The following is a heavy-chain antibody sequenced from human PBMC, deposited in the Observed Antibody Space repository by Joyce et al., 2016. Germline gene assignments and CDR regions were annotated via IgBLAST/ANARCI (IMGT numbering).Heavy chain of an antibody. CDR1: ELTFSSYA. J-gene: IGHJ6*02. CDR2: ISGSGGST. CDR3: AKLLYAQYYYGMDV. D-gene: IGHD2/OR15-2a*01. V-gene: IGHV3-23*01. Sequence: EVQVLESGGGLVQPGGSLRLSCAASELTFSSYAMTWVRQAPGKGLWWVSVISGSGGSTHYADSVKGQFTISRDNSKNTLYLQMNSLRAEDTAIYYCAKLLYAQYYYGMDVWGQGTTVTVSS.